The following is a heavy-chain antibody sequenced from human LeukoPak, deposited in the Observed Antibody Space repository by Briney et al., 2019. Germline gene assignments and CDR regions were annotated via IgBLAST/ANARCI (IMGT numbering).Heavy chain of an antibody. J-gene: IGHJ4*02. Sequence: GGSLRLSCAASAFTFRPYAMIWVRQAPGKGLEWVSSVSGSGGSTYYADSVKGRFTISRDNSNNTLYLQMNSPRAEDTAVYYCAKGAASRGYTYVANWGQGILVTVSS. V-gene: IGHV3-23*01. CDR2: VSGSGGST. CDR3: AKGAASRGYTYVAN. CDR1: AFTFRPYA. D-gene: IGHD5-18*01.